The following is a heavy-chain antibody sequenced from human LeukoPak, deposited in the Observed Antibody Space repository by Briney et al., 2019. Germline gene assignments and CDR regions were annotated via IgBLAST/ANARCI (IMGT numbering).Heavy chain of an antibody. D-gene: IGHD3-10*01. Sequence: ASVTLSFTVSASTLTELSIHLVRHPHGTGQEWKGGFVPEDGETIYAQKFQGRVTMTEDTTTDTAYMELSSLRSEDTAVYYCATTFLAIRGVMVNWGQGTLVTVSS. V-gene: IGHV1-24*01. CDR2: FVPEDGET. CDR1: ASTLTELS. J-gene: IGHJ4*02. CDR3: ATTFLAIRGVMVN.